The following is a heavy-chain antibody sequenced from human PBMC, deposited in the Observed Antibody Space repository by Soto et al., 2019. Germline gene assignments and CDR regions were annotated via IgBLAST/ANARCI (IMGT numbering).Heavy chain of an antibody. D-gene: IGHD3-9*01. J-gene: IGHJ4*02. CDR2: ISSSSSYI. Sequence: PGGSLRLSCAASGFTFSSYSMNWVRQAPGKGLEWVSSISSSSSYIYYADSVKGRFTISRDNAKNSLYLQMNSLRAEDTAVYYCARGYYDILTGYSPVGYFDYWGQGTLVTVSS. V-gene: IGHV3-21*01. CDR1: GFTFSSYS. CDR3: ARGYYDILTGYSPVGYFDY.